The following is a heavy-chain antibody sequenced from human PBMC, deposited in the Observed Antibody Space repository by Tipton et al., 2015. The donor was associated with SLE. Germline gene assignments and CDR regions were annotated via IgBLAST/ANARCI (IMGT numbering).Heavy chain of an antibody. CDR1: GYTFSSYG. CDR3: ARDYDFWSGYYPYYDGMDV. CDR2: ISAYNGNT. V-gene: IGHV1-18*01. J-gene: IGHJ6*02. Sequence: QLVQSGAEVKKPGASVKVSCKASGYTFSSYGISWVRQAPGQGLEWMGWISAYNGNTNYAQKLQGRVTMTTDTSTSTAYMELRSLRSDDTAVYYCARDYDFWSGYYPYYDGMDVWGQGTTVTVSS. D-gene: IGHD3-3*01.